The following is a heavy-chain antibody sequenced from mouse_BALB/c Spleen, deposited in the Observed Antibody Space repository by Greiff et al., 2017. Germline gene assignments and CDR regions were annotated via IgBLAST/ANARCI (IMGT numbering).Heavy chain of an antibody. Sequence: EVMLVESGGGLVKPGGSLKLSCAASGFTFSDYYMYWVRQTPEKRLEWVATISDGGSYTYYPDSVKGRFTISRDNAKNNLYLQMSSLKSEDTARYYCARDYDGAYWGQGTLVTVSA. J-gene: IGHJ3*01. D-gene: IGHD2-12*01. V-gene: IGHV5-4*02. CDR2: ISDGGSYT. CDR3: ARDYDGAY. CDR1: GFTFSDYY.